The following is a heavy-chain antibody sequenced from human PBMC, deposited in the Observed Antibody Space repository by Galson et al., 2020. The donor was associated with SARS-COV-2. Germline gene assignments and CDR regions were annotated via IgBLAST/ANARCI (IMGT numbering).Heavy chain of an antibody. Sequence: GGSLRLSCAASGFTFSSYAMSWVRQAPGKGLEWVSAISGSGGSTYYADSVKGRFTISRDNSKNTLYLQMNSLRAEDTAVYYCAKDLGGGYVHQSVLYFDYWGQGTLVTVSS. CDR2: ISGSGGST. D-gene: IGHD5-12*01. CDR3: AKDLGGGYVHQSVLYFDY. V-gene: IGHV3-23*01. J-gene: IGHJ4*02. CDR1: GFTFSSYA.